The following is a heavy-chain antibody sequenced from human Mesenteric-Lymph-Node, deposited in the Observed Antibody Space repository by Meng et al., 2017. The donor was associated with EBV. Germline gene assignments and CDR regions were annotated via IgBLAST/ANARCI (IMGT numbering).Heavy chain of an antibody. Sequence: QTWGAGLLKTPGTLSLTCAVYGATFSGYYWSRIRQPPGKGLEWIGEINHSGSTNYNPSLKSRVSVSLDTSKNQFSLKLSSVTAADTAVFYCARGRGSRLLFYSSFDSWGQGTLVTVSS. CDR2: INHSGST. V-gene: IGHV4-34*01. CDR3: ARGRGSRLLFYSSFDS. D-gene: IGHD2-15*01. J-gene: IGHJ4*02. CDR1: GATFSGYY.